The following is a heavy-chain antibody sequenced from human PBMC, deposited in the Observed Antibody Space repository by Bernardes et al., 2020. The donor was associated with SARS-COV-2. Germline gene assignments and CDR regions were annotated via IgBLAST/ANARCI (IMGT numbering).Heavy chain of an antibody. D-gene: IGHD2-15*01. CDR3: VGGTGFCSGGSCGWIDP. J-gene: IGHJ5*02. V-gene: IGHV4-61*01. CDR2: IYYPGRI. CDR1: RGSVSFGSNY. Sequence: SETLSLTCSVSRGSVSFGSNYWTWIRQPPGKGLEWIGYIYYPGRINYNPSLKSRVTISVDTSKNQFSLKLTSVTAADTAVYYCVGGTGFCSGGSCGWIDPWGQGTLVSGSS.